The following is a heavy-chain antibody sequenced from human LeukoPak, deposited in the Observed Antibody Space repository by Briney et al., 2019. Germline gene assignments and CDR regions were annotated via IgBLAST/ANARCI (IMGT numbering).Heavy chain of an antibody. J-gene: IGHJ4*02. D-gene: IGHD3-9*01. CDR1: GFTFSSYG. CDR3: AKNYDILTGLTSGSDY. CDR2: IRYDGSNK. Sequence: GGSLRLSCAASGFTFSSYGMHWVRQAPGKGLEWVAFIRYDGSNKYYADSVKGRFAISRDNSKNTLYLQMNSLRAEDTAVYYCAKNYDILTGLTSGSDYWGQGTLVTVSS. V-gene: IGHV3-30*02.